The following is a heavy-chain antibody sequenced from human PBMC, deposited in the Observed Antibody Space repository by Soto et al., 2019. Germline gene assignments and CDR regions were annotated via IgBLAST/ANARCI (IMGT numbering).Heavy chain of an antibody. V-gene: IGHV3-48*01. CDR1: GFTFSSYS. J-gene: IGHJ6*03. CDR2: ISISGSTV. D-gene: IGHD2-2*02. Sequence: GGSLRLSCEASGFTFSSYSMIWVRQTPGKGLEWVSYISISGSTVYDADSVRGRFAISRDNAKNSLYLQMNSLRAEDTAVYYCARGRGYCISTRCYRDYYYYMDVWGKGTTVTVSS. CDR3: ARGRGYCISTRCYRDYYYYMDV.